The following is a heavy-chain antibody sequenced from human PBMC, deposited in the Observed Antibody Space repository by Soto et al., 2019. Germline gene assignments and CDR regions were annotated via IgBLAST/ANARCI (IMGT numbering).Heavy chain of an antibody. V-gene: IGHV4-34*01. Sequence: PSETLSLTCAVYGGSFSGYYWSWIRQPPGKGLEWIGEINHSGSTNYNPSLKSRVTISVDTSKNQFSLKLSSVTAADTAVYYCARGLDYDSSGYEYFDYWGQGTLVTVS. D-gene: IGHD3-22*01. CDR2: INHSGST. CDR1: GGSFSGYY. J-gene: IGHJ4*02. CDR3: ARGLDYDSSGYEYFDY.